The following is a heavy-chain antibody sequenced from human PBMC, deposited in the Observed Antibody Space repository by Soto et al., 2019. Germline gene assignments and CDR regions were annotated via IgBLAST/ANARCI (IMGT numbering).Heavy chain of an antibody. V-gene: IGHV3-66*01. D-gene: IGHD1-1*01. CDR1: GFTVSSNY. CDR2: IYSGGST. J-gene: IGHJ4*02. Sequence: EVQLVESGGGLVQPGGSLRLSCAASGFTVSSNYMSWVRQAPGKGLEWVAVIYSGGSTYYADSVKGRFPNSRDNSKDTLDRQMNGLRAEDTAVYYCAGVYNWSGREFDYWGQGTLVTVSS. CDR3: AGVYNWSGREFDY.